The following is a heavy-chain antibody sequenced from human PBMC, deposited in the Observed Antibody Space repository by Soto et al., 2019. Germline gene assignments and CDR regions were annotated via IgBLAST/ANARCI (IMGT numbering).Heavy chain of an antibody. Sequence: ASVKVSCKASGYTFTGYYLHWVRQAPGQGLEWMGWINPNSGGTNYAQKFQGRVTMTRDTSISTAYMELSRLRSDDTAVYYCARFDVVPAAMDGMDVWGQGTTVTV. V-gene: IGHV1-2*02. D-gene: IGHD2-2*01. CDR2: INPNSGGT. J-gene: IGHJ6*02. CDR1: GYTFTGYY. CDR3: ARFDVVPAAMDGMDV.